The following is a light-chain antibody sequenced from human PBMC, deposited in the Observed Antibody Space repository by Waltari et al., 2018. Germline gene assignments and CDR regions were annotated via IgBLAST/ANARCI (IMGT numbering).Light chain of an antibody. J-gene: IGLJ2*01. CDR1: SSDVGAYNY. CDR3: SSYAGSNKGV. CDR2: EVT. V-gene: IGLV2-8*01. Sequence: QSALTQPPSASGSPGQSVTISCTGTSSDVGAYNYVSWYQQHPGKAPKRMIYEVTKRPSGVPDRFSGAKSGNTASLTVAGLQAEDGADYYCSSYAGSNKGVFGGGTHLTVL.